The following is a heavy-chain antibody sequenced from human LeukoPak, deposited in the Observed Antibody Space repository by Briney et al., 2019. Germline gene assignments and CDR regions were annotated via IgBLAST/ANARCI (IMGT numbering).Heavy chain of an antibody. J-gene: IGHJ4*02. Sequence: GGSLRLSCAASGFTFSSYSMDWVRQAPGKGLEWVSSISSSSSYIYYADSVKGRFTISRDNAKNSLYLQMNSLRAEDTAVYYCATPGGEWSNFDYWGQGTLVTVSS. D-gene: IGHD2-8*01. CDR2: ISSSSSYI. CDR1: GFTFSSYS. V-gene: IGHV3-21*01. CDR3: ATPGGEWSNFDY.